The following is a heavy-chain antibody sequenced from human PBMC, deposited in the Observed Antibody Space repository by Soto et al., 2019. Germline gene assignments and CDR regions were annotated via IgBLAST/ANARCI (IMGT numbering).Heavy chain of an antibody. CDR3: AKDIEMATQHPPYATHV. CDR1: GFTFGDYT. D-gene: IGHD2-15*01. J-gene: IGHJ6*02. Sequence: GGALRLSCAGSGFTFGDYTVHWFRQAPGKGLEWVSLVSWDGGNTYYADSVKGRFTISRDNSKNSLYLQMNSLRTEDTALYYCAKDIEMATQHPPYATHVPGPAPTVTLSS. CDR2: VSWDGGNT. V-gene: IGHV3-43*01.